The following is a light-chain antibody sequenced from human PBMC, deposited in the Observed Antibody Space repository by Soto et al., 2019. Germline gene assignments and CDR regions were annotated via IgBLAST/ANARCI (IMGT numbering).Light chain of an antibody. CDR2: VAS. V-gene: IGKV1-27*01. Sequence: DIQMTQSPSSLSASVGDRVTITCRASQGISNYLAWYQQQPGKVPKLLIYVASTLQAGVPSRFSGSGSGTDFTLTISSLQPEDVATYYWQKYNSAPWTFGQGTKLEI. CDR1: QGISNY. J-gene: IGKJ1*01. CDR3: QKYNSAPWT.